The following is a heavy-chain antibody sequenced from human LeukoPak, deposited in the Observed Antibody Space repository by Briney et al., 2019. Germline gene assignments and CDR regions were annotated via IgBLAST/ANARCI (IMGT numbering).Heavy chain of an antibody. D-gene: IGHD3-16*01. CDR3: VRDRYYVPDY. V-gene: IGHV3-74*01. J-gene: IGHJ4*02. CDR2: IHSDGLTT. Sequence: GGSLRLSCVASGFSFSTSWMHWVRQAPGKGLVWVALIHSDGLTTIYADSVEGRFTISRDNAKNTLYLQMNSLRVEDTAVYYCVRDRYYVPDYWGREPWSPSPQ. CDR1: GFSFSTSW.